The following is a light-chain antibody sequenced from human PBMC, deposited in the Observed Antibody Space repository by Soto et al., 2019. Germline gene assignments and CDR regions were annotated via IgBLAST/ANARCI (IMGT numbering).Light chain of an antibody. CDR3: QHFGNSHRTWT. V-gene: IGKV3-20*01. CDR1: QSVSSSY. Sequence: EIVLTQSPGTLSLSPGERVTLSCRASQSVSSSYFAWYQQRPGQTPRLLIYGTSNRASGIPDRFSGSGSGTDFTLTIRRLEPEDFAVYYCQHFGNSHRTWTVGQGTKVDIK. J-gene: IGKJ1*01. CDR2: GTS.